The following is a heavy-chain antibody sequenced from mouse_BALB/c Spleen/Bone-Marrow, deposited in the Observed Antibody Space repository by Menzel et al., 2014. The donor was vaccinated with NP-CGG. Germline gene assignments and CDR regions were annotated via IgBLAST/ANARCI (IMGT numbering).Heavy chain of an antibody. J-gene: IGHJ2*01. CDR3: TRRRSLDY. CDR1: GYAFTNYW. CDR2: ICPGSGNT. Sequence: VQGVESGTELVRPGTSVKISCKASGYAFTNYWLGWVKQRPGHGLEWIGDICPGSGNTYYNEKFKGKATLTADKSSSTAYMQLSGLTSEDSAVYFCTRRRSLDYWGQGTTLTVSS. D-gene: IGHD6-2*01. V-gene: IGHV1-63*01.